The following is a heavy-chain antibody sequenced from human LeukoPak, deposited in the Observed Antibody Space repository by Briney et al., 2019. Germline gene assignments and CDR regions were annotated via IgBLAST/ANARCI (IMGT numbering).Heavy chain of an antibody. Sequence: SETLSLTCTVSGGSISSGGYYWSWIRQHPGKGLEWIGYIYYSGSTYYNPSLKSRVTISVDTSKNQFSLKLSSVTAADTAVYYCARVGGKGPIDYWGQGTLATVSS. CDR2: IYYSGST. CDR3: ARVGGKGPIDY. D-gene: IGHD4-23*01. V-gene: IGHV4-31*03. J-gene: IGHJ4*02. CDR1: GGSISSGGYY.